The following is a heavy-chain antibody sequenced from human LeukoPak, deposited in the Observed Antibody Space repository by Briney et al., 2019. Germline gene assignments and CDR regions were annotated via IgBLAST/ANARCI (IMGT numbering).Heavy chain of an antibody. V-gene: IGHV3-43*02. Sequence: PGGSLRLSCAASGFTFDNYAMHWVRQAPGKGLEWVSLISGGGSSTSYADSVKGRFTISRDNSKGSLYLQMNSLTTEDTALYYCAKVLGSSSRYSLGYWGQGTLVTVSS. CDR3: AKVLGSSSRYSLGY. D-gene: IGHD6-13*01. CDR1: GFTFDNYA. J-gene: IGHJ4*02. CDR2: ISGGGSST.